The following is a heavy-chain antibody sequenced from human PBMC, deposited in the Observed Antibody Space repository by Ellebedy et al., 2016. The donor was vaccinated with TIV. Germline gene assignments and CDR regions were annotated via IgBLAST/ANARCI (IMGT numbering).Heavy chain of an antibody. J-gene: IGHJ4*02. V-gene: IGHV3-48*03. CDR1: GFTFSSYE. CDR2: ISSSGSTI. D-gene: IGHD1-26*01. CDR3: ARDEESGSYYGFDY. Sequence: GESLKISCAASGFTFSSYEMNWVRQAPGKGLEWVSYISSSGSTIYYADSVKGRFTISRDNAKNSLYLQMNSLRAEDTAVYYCARDEESGSYYGFDYWGQGTLVTVSS.